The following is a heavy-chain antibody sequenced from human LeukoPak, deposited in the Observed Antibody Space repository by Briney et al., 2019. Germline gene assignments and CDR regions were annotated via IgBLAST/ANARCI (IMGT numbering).Heavy chain of an antibody. Sequence: PGGSLRLSCAASGFTFSSYWMSWVRQAPGKGLEWVSYISGRSSLIYYADSVKGRFTISRHNAKNSLYLQMNSLRAEDTAVYYCARDLYYYDSSGHYLFDYWGQGTLVTVSS. CDR3: ARDLYYYDSSGHYLFDY. CDR1: GFTFSSYW. CDR2: ISGRSSLI. J-gene: IGHJ4*02. D-gene: IGHD3-22*01. V-gene: IGHV3-48*04.